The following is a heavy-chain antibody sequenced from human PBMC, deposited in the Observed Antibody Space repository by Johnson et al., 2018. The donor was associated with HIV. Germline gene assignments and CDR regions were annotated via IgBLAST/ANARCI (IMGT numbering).Heavy chain of an antibody. Sequence: VQLVESGGVVVQPGGSLRLSCAASGFTFDDYTMHWVRQAPGKGLEWVSLISWDGGSTYYADSVKGRFTISRDNSKNTLYLQMNSLRAEDTAVYYCSGGKWGVGANAFDVWGQGTMVTVSS. CDR1: GFTFDDYT. CDR3: SGGKWGVGANAFDV. J-gene: IGHJ3*01. CDR2: ISWDGGST. D-gene: IGHD1-26*01. V-gene: IGHV3-43*01.